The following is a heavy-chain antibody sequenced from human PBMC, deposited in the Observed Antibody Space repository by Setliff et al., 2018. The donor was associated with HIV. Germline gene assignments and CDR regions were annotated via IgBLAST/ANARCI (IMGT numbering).Heavy chain of an antibody. D-gene: IGHD5-18*01. CDR3: AREGKTALVTKYFDY. CDR2: IDYSGSA. J-gene: IGHJ4*01. Sequence: PSETLSLTCTVSSGSISSGTYYWSWIRQYPGKGLEWIGYIDYSGSAFYNPSLKSRITISRDTSKNQFSLKMNSMTAADTAVYYCAREGKTALVTKYFDYWGHGKLVTVSS. CDR1: SGSISSGTYY. V-gene: IGHV4-31*03.